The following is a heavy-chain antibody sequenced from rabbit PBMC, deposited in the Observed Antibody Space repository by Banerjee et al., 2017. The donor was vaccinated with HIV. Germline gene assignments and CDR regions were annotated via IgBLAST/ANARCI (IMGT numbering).Heavy chain of an antibody. V-gene: IGHV1S45*01. CDR2: IYTGDGRT. CDR1: GFSFNNNYF. D-gene: IGHD6-1*01. Sequence: QEQLVESGGGLVQPEGSLTLTCTASGFSFNNNYFIYWVRQAPGKGLEWIGIIYTGDGRTWYASWAKGRFTVSKTSSTTVTLQMTSLTAADTATYFCARHHYNYGYAGDAWGQGTLVTVS. J-gene: IGHJ6*01. CDR3: ARHHYNYGYAGDA.